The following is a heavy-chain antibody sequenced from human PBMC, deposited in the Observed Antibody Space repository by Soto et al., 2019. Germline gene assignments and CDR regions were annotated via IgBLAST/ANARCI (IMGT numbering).Heavy chain of an antibody. V-gene: IGHV1-18*01. D-gene: IGHD6-13*01. J-gene: IGHJ5*02. CDR3: ARDSGTWYSPNWFDP. CDR2: ISAYNGNT. CDR1: GYSFTSYG. Sequence: ASVKVSCKASGYSFTSYGISWVRQAPGQGLEWMGWISAYNGNTNYAQKFQGRVTMTTDTSTSTAYMELRSLRSDDTAVYYCARDSGTWYSPNWFDPWGQGTLVTVSS.